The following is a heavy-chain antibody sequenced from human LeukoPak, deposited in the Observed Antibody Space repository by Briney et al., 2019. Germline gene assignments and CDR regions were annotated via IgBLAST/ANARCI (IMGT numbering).Heavy chain of an antibody. V-gene: IGHV3-9*01. CDR3: AKDPNPGYSSGWYPPYFDY. J-gene: IGHJ4*02. Sequence: GGSLRLSCAASGFTFDDYAMHWVRQAPGKGLEWVSGISWNSGSIGYADSVKGRFTISRDNAKNSLYLQMNSLRAEDTALYHCAKDPNPGYSSGWYPPYFDYWGQGTLVTVSS. CDR1: GFTFDDYA. D-gene: IGHD6-19*01. CDR2: ISWNSGSI.